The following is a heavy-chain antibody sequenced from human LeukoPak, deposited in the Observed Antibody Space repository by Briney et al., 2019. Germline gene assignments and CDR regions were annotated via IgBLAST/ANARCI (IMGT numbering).Heavy chain of an antibody. Sequence: GGSLRLSCAASGFTFSSYSMNWVRQAPGKGLEWVSSISSSSSYIYYADSVKGRFTISRDNAKNSLYLQMNSLRAEDTAVYYCAREQEVDDSSGYYAYYYYYGIDVWGQGTTVTVSS. CDR1: GFTFSSYS. D-gene: IGHD3-22*01. V-gene: IGHV3-21*01. CDR2: ISSSSSYI. CDR3: AREQEVDDSSGYYAYYYYYGIDV. J-gene: IGHJ6*02.